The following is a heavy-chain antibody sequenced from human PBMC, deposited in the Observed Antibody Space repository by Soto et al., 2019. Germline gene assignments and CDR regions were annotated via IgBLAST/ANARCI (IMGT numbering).Heavy chain of an antibody. Sequence: GGSLRLSCAASGFTFSSYAMHWVRQAPGKGLEWVAVISYDGSNKYYADSVKGRFTISRDNSKNTLYLQMNSLRAEDTAVYYCARDLIAAAAYYYYGMDVWGQGTTVTVSS. J-gene: IGHJ6*02. V-gene: IGHV3-30-3*01. CDR2: ISYDGSNK. CDR3: ARDLIAAAAYYYYGMDV. D-gene: IGHD6-13*01. CDR1: GFTFSSYA.